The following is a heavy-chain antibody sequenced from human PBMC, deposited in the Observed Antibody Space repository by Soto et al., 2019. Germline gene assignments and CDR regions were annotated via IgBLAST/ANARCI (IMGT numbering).Heavy chain of an antibody. Sequence: PGGSLRLSCAASGFPFSSYSLHWVRQSPGKGLEWVAVISSDGSTTYYADSVKGRFTVSRDNSRNTLYLQMNSLRTDDTAVYYGAGGGGSLTPGFDLWGQGTVVTVSS. CDR3: AGGGGSLTPGFDL. CDR2: ISSDGSTT. D-gene: IGHD3-16*01. J-gene: IGHJ4*02. CDR1: GFPFSSYS. V-gene: IGHV3-30*04.